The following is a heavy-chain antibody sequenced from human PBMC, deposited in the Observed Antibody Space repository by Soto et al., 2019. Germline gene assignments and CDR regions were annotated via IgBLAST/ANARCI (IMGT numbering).Heavy chain of an antibody. Sequence: EVQLVESGGGLVQPGGSLRLSCAASGFTFSSYSMNWVRQAPGKGLEWVSYISSSSSTIYYADSVKGRSTISRDNAKNTLCLQVTSLRAEATAVYYCARDLNSGLFAYWGQGTLVTVTS. J-gene: IGHJ4*02. CDR1: GFTFSSYS. CDR3: ARDLNSGLFAY. V-gene: IGHV3-48*01. CDR2: ISSSSSTI. D-gene: IGHD2-15*01.